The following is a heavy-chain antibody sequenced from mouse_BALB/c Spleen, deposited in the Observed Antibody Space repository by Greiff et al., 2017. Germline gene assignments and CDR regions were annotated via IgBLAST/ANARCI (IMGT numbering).Heavy chain of an antibody. CDR3: TSGLAMDY. J-gene: IGHJ4*01. CDR2: INPSNGGT. Sequence: QVQLQQSGAELVKPGASVKLSCKASGYTFTSYYMYWVKQRPGQGLEWIGEINPSNGGTNFNEKFKSKATLTVDKSSSTAYMQLSSLTSEDSAVYYCTSGLAMDYWGQGTSVTVSS. V-gene: IGHV1S81*02. CDR1: GYTFTSYY.